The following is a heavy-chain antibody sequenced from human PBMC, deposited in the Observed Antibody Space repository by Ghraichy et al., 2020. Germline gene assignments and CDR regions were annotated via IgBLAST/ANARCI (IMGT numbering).Heavy chain of an antibody. D-gene: IGHD3-3*01. CDR2: ISGNGGGT. J-gene: IGHJ4*02. CDR1: GFTFIGYA. V-gene: IGHV3-23*01. Sequence: GGSLRLSCAASGFTFIGYAMSWVRQSPGKGLEWVSSISGNGGGTYYADSVKGRFTISRDNSKNTLHLQMNTLRAEDAAIYYCARRFLEAGDYWGQGTLVTVSS. CDR3: ARRFLEAGDY.